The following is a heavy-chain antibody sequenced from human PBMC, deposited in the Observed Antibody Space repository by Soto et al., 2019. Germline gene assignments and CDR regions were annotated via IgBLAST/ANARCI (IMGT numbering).Heavy chain of an antibody. D-gene: IGHD2-2*01. Sequence: GGSLRLSCAASGFTFSNAWMSWVRQAPGKGLEWVGRIKSKTDGGKTDYAAPVKGRFTISRDDSKNTLYLQMNSLKTEDTAVYYCTTEVVDYYYYMDVWGKGTTVTVSS. CDR1: GFTFSNAW. CDR3: TTEVVDYYYYMDV. V-gene: IGHV3-15*01. J-gene: IGHJ6*03. CDR2: IKSKTDGGKT.